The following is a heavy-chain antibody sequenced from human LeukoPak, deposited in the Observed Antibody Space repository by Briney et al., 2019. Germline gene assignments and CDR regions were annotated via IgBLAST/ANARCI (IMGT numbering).Heavy chain of an antibody. Sequence: SETLSLTCAVYGGSFSGYYWSWIRQPPGKGLEWIGYIYYSGSTNYNPSLKSRVTISVDTSKNQFSLKLSSVTAADTAVYYCARVGAGVGADAFDIWGQGTMVTVSS. V-gene: IGHV4-59*01. J-gene: IGHJ3*02. CDR3: ARVGAGVGADAFDI. CDR1: GGSFSGYY. D-gene: IGHD1-26*01. CDR2: IYYSGST.